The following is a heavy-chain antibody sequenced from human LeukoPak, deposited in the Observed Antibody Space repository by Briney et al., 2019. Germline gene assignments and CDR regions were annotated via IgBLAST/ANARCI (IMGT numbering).Heavy chain of an antibody. CDR1: GYTFSNYA. CDR3: ARLGYCSSNSCYGVDY. D-gene: IGHD2-2*01. Sequence: ASVKVSCKASGYTFSNYAMNWVRQAPGQGLEWMGWISAYNDNTSYAQMFQDRVTMSTDTSTSTAYMELRSLRFDDTAVYYCARLGYCSSNSCYGVDYWGQGTLVTVSS. J-gene: IGHJ4*02. V-gene: IGHV1-18*01. CDR2: ISAYNDNT.